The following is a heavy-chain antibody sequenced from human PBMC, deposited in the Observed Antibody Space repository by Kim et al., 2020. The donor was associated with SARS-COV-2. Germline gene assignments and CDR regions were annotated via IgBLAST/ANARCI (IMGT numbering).Heavy chain of an antibody. CDR3: ARGDILTGYYVDY. CDR2: IYYSGST. J-gene: IGHJ4*02. D-gene: IGHD3-9*01. V-gene: IGHV4-30-4*01. Sequence: SETLSLTCTVSGGSISSGDYYWSWIRQPPGKGLEWIGYIYYSGSTYYNPSLKSRVTISVDTSKNQFSLKLSSVTAADTAVYYCARGDILTGYYVDYWGQGTLVTVSS. CDR1: GGSISSGDYY.